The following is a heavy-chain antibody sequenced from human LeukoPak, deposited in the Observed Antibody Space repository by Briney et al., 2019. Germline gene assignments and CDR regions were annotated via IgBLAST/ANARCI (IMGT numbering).Heavy chain of an antibody. CDR2: IYSGGST. J-gene: IGHJ4*02. V-gene: IGHV3-53*04. CDR1: GFTVSSNH. D-gene: IGHD3-10*01. CDR3: ARDQSSGGVDY. Sequence: GGSLRLSCAASGFTVSSNHMNWVRQAPGKGLEWVSVIYSGGSTYYADSVKGRFTISSHNSKNTLYLQMYSLRAEDTAVYYCARDQSSGGVDYWGQGTLVTVSS.